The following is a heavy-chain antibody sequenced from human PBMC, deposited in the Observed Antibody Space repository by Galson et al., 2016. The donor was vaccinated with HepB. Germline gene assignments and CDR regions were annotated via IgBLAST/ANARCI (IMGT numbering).Heavy chain of an antibody. V-gene: IGHV1-2*02. CDR3: ARTRTLRLASGSWFDY. J-gene: IGHJ4*02. CDR1: GDSFTDYY. D-gene: IGHD3-10*01. CDR2: INPNSGGT. Sequence: SVKVSCKASGDSFTDYYMHWVRQAPGQGLEWMGWINPNSGGTNYARKFQGRVTLTRDTSISTAYMELNGLRSDDTAVYYRARTRTLRLASGSWFDYWGQGTLVTVSS.